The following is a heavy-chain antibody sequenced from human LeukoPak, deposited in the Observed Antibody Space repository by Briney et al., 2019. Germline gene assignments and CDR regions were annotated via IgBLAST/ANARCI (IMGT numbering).Heavy chain of an antibody. CDR1: GFTFSSYA. Sequence: PGGSLRLSCAASGFTFSSYAMSWVRQAPGKGLEWVSSISGGSDSTFYADSVKGRFTISRDNSKNTLYLQMNSLRAEDTAVYYCANFGTAMTCFDYWGQGTLLTVSS. V-gene: IGHV3-23*01. D-gene: IGHD2-21*02. CDR2: ISGGSDST. CDR3: ANFGTAMTCFDY. J-gene: IGHJ4*02.